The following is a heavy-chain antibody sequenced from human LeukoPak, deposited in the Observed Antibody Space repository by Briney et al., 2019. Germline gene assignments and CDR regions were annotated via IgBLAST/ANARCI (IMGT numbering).Heavy chain of an antibody. D-gene: IGHD3-10*01. J-gene: IGHJ4*02. CDR3: ATAPRGVYGVMALDF. CDR2: IHSGGTT. CDR1: GLTVSDSY. V-gene: IGHV3-53*01. Sequence: GGSLRLSCVGSGLTVSDSYMYWVRQAPGKGLEWASVIHSGGTTAFADSVKGRFTISRDHSKNTLYLQMNSLRAEDTAVYYCATAPRGVYGVMALDFWGQGTLVTVSS.